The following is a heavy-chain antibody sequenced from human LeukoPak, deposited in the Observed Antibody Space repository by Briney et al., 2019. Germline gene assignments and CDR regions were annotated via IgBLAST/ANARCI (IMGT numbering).Heavy chain of an antibody. CDR1: GASISDYY. CDR2: IYYTGST. V-gene: IGHV4-59*01. CDR3: ARGHELDY. J-gene: IGHJ4*02. Sequence: SETLSLTCTVSGASISDYYWTWIRQPPGKGLEWIGYIYYTGSTNYNPSLKSRVTISVDTSKNQFSLKLSSVTAADTAFYYCARGHELDYWGQGTLVTVSS.